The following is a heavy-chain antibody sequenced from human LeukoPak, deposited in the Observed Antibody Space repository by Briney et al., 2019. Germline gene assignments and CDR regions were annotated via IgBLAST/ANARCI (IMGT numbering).Heavy chain of an antibody. CDR2: ICYSGST. D-gene: IGHD5-18*01. Sequence: SETLSLTCTVSGGSISSYYWSWIRQPPGKGLEWIGYICYSGSTNYNPSLKSRVTISVDTSKNQFSLKLSSVTAADTAVYYCASARYSYGFDIWGQGTMVTVSS. V-gene: IGHV4-59*01. CDR1: GGSISSYY. CDR3: ASARYSYGFDI. J-gene: IGHJ3*02.